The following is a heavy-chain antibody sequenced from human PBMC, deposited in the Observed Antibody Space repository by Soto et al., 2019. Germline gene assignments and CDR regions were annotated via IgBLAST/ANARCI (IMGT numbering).Heavy chain of an antibody. Sequence: QVQLVQSGAEVKKPGASVKVACKASGYTFNHFGMSWVRQAPGQGLEWMGWISLYNGDTKYIQKLQGRVTMTTDTSTSTAYMELRSLRSDDTAVYYCARLMYGANDADKWGQGTLVTVSS. D-gene: IGHD2-8*01. V-gene: IGHV1-18*01. CDR3: ARLMYGANDADK. CDR1: GYTFNHFG. J-gene: IGHJ4*02. CDR2: ISLYNGDT.